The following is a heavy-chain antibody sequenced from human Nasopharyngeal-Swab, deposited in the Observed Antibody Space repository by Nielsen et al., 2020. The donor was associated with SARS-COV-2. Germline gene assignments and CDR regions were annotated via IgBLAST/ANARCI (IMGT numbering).Heavy chain of an antibody. CDR3: ARDIAAAGEAYYYYGMDV. CDR2: IYTSGCT. Sequence: SETLSLTCTVSGGSISSYYWSWIRQPAGKGLEWIGRIYTSGCTNYNPSLKSRVTMSVDTSKNQFSLKLSSVTAADTAVYYCARDIAAAGEAYYYYGMDVWGQGTTVTVSS. D-gene: IGHD6-13*01. J-gene: IGHJ6*02. CDR1: GGSISSYY. V-gene: IGHV4-4*07.